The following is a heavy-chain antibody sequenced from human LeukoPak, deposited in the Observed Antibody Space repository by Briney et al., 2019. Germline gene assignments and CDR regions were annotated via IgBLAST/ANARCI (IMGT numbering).Heavy chain of an antibody. CDR3: ANLPQAARDY. D-gene: IGHD2-15*01. Sequence: GGSLRLSCAASGFTFTNAWVSWVRQAPGKGLEWVSAISGSGGSTYYADSVKGRFTISRDNSKNTLYLQMNSLRAEDTAVYYCANLPQAARDYWGQGTLVTVSS. CDR1: GFTFTNAW. V-gene: IGHV3-23*01. J-gene: IGHJ4*02. CDR2: ISGSGGST.